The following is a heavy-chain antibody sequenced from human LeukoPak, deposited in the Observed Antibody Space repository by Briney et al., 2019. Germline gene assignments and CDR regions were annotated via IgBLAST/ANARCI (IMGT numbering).Heavy chain of an antibody. V-gene: IGHV3-30*02. D-gene: IGHD3/OR15-3a*01. CDR3: AKDRRTGSYFDY. CDR1: GFTFSNYG. J-gene: IGHJ4*02. CDR2: IRYDGSNK. Sequence: GGSLRLSCAASGFTFSNYGVHWVRQAPGKGLEWVAFIRYDGSNKYYADPVKGRFTISRDNSKNTLYLQMNSLRAEDTAVYYCAKDRRTGSYFDYWGQGTLVTVSS.